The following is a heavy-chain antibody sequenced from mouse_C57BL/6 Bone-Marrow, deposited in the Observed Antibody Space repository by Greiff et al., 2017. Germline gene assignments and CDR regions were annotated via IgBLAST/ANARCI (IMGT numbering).Heavy chain of an antibody. CDR1: GYTFTSYW. J-gene: IGHJ3*01. D-gene: IGHD1-1*01. CDR3: ARWRYGSSYGFAY. Sequence: QVQLQQPGAELVRPGSSVKLSCKASGYTFTSYWMHWVKQRPIQGLEWIGNIDPSDSETHYNQKFKDKATLTVDKSSSTAYMQLSSLTSEDSAVYYCARWRYGSSYGFAYWGQGTLVTVSA. V-gene: IGHV1-52*01. CDR2: IDPSDSET.